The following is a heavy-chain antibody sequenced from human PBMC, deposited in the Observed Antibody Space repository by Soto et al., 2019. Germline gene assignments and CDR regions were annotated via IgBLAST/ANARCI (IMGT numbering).Heavy chain of an antibody. J-gene: IGHJ4*02. CDR3: AGEVGGTGLQY. D-gene: IGHD3-16*01. Sequence: QVHLVQSGTEARKPGSSVNVSCETSGGNFNSYGFNWVRQVPGQRLEWMGGIIPMFGIVKVGQIFQPRVALTADQSTGKVYMEVTRLRPEDTGVYYCAGEVGGTGLQYWGQGTLVIVSS. CDR2: IIPMFGIV. CDR1: GGNFNSYG. V-gene: IGHV1-69*12.